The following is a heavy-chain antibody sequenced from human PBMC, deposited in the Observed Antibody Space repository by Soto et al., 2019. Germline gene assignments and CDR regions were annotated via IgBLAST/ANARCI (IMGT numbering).Heavy chain of an antibody. J-gene: IGHJ4*02. Sequence: GASVKVSCTASGYTFINYGITWVRQAPGQGLEWMGGIIPVFGAANYAQKFQGRVTITADESTSTAYMELSSLRSEDTAVYYCATYYYDSSGYFSYFDYWGQGTLVTVSS. CDR3: ATYYYDSSGYFSYFDY. CDR1: GYTFINYG. V-gene: IGHV1-69*13. CDR2: IIPVFGAA. D-gene: IGHD3-22*01.